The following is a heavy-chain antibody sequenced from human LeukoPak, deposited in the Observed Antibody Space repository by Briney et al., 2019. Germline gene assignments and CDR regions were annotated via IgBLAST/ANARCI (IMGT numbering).Heavy chain of an antibody. D-gene: IGHD3-22*01. CDR1: GFTFSSYA. Sequence: GGSLRLSCAASGFTFSSYAMSWARQAPGKGLEWVSSISSSSSYIYYADSVKGRFTISRDNAKNSLYLQMNSLRAEDTAVYYCAREPYDSSGYYFDYWGQGTLVTVSS. V-gene: IGHV3-21*01. J-gene: IGHJ4*02. CDR3: AREPYDSSGYYFDY. CDR2: ISSSSSYI.